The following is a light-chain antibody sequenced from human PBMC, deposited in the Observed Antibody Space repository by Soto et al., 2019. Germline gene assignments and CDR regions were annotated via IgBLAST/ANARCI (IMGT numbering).Light chain of an antibody. J-gene: IGLJ2*01. CDR3: SSYACSNSVV. Sequence: QSALTQPPSASGSPGQSVTISCTGTSSDVGGYNYVSWYQQHPGKAPKLMIYEVTKRPSGVPDRFSGSKSGNTASLTVSGLQAEDEADYYCSSYACSNSVVFGGGTQLTVL. V-gene: IGLV2-8*01. CDR2: EVT. CDR1: SSDVGGYNY.